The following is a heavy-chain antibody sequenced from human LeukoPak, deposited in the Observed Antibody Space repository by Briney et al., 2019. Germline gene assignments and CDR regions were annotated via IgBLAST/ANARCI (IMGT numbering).Heavy chain of an antibody. V-gene: IGHV1-69*04. CDR1: GGTFSSYA. J-gene: IGHJ4*02. CDR3: ATWHYDSSGYYPTRDY. Sequence: GSSVKVSCKASGGTFSSYAISWVRQAPGQGLEWMGRIIPILGRANYAQKFQGRVTITADKSTSTAYMELSSLRSEDTAVYYCATWHYDSSGYYPTRDYWGQGTLVTVSS. D-gene: IGHD3-22*01. CDR2: IIPILGRA.